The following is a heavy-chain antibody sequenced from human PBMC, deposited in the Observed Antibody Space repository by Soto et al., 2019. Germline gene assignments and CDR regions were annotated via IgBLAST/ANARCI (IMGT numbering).Heavy chain of an antibody. Sequence: QVQLVQSGAEVKKPGSSVKVSCKASGGTFSSYTISWVRQAPGQGLEWMGRIIPILGIANYAQKFQGRVTITANESTSIAYMELSSLRSEDTAVYYCARDGYKYREGQHWGHGTMVTVSS. CDR3: ARDGYKYREGQH. CDR2: IIPILGIA. J-gene: IGHJ1*01. CDR1: GGTFSSYT. D-gene: IGHD5-12*01. V-gene: IGHV1-69*08.